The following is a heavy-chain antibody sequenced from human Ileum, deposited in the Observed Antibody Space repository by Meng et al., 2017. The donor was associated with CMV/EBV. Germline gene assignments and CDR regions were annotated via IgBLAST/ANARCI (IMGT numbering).Heavy chain of an antibody. D-gene: IGHD3-3*02. CDR2: IYYSGST. CDR1: GGSISNSF. CDR3: ARGLAPFSFY. J-gene: IGHJ4*02. V-gene: IGHV4-59*01. Sequence: GSLRLSCTVSGGSISNSFWTWMRQPPGKALEWIGNIYYSGSTNYNPSLKSRVTMSVNTSKNQFSLTLRSVTAADSAVYYCARGLAPFSFYWGQGALVTVSS.